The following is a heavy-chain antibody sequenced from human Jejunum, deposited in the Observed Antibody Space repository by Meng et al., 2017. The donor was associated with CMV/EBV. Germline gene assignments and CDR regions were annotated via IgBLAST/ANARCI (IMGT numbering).Heavy chain of an antibody. V-gene: IGHV4-39*01. Sequence: ASIISTTNYWGWIRQPPGKALEWIASVYFTGVTSYNPSLKSRVTISVDTSKNQFSLKLMSVTAADTAVYYCATHRRYPSIAVSGLQYWGQGTLVTVSS. CDR3: ATHRRYPSIAVSGLQY. D-gene: IGHD6-19*01. CDR1: ASIISTTNY. J-gene: IGHJ4*02. CDR2: VYFTGVT.